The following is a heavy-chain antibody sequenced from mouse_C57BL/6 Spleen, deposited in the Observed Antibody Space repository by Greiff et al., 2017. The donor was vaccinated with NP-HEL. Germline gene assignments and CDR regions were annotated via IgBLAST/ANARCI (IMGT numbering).Heavy chain of an antibody. D-gene: IGHD2-4*01. Sequence: EVQLVESGGGLVQPKGSLKLSCAASGFSFNTYAMNWVRQAPGKGLEWVARIRSKSNNYATYYADSVKDRFTISRDDSESMLYLQMNNLKTEDTAMYYCVRRGDYDVGAFAYWGQGTLVTVSA. V-gene: IGHV10-1*01. J-gene: IGHJ3*01. CDR1: GFSFNTYA. CDR2: IRSKSNNYAT. CDR3: VRRGDYDVGAFAY.